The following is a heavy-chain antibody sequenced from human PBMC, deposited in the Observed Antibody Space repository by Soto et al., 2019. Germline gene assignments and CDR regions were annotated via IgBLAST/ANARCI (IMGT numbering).Heavy chain of an antibody. CDR1: GGSFSGYY. V-gene: IGHV4-34*01. CDR3: ARVRDWFDP. CDR2: IDHSGYT. Sequence: QVQLQQCGAGLLKPSETLSLTCAVYGGSFSGYYWNWIRQPPGKGLEWIGEIDHSGYTNYNPSLKSRVTISVDTSKNQFSLRLTSVTAADTAVYYCARVRDWFDPWGQGTLVTVSS. D-gene: IGHD3-3*01. J-gene: IGHJ5*02.